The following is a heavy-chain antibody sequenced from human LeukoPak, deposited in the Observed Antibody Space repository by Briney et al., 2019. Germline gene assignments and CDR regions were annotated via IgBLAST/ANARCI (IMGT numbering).Heavy chain of an antibody. Sequence: ASVKVSCKASGFTFTGYYMHWVRQAPGQWLEWMGRINPNSGGTNYAQKFQGRVTMTRDTSISTAYMELSRLRSDDTAVYYCANGITIFGVGTPVGYYQHWGQGTLVTVSS. CDR1: GFTFTGYY. D-gene: IGHD3-3*01. CDR3: ANGITIFGVGTPVGYYQH. V-gene: IGHV1-2*06. J-gene: IGHJ1*01. CDR2: INPNSGGT.